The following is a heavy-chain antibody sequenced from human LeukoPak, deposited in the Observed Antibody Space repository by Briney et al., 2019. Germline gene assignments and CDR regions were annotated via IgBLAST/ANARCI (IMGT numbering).Heavy chain of an antibody. CDR2: INPSGGST. J-gene: IGHJ4*02. CDR3: ASTPGVVPAAPFDY. V-gene: IGHV1-46*01. D-gene: IGHD2-2*01. Sequence: ASVKVSCKASGYTFTSYYMHWVRQAPGQGLEWMGIINPSGGSTSYAQKFQGRVTMTRDMSTSTVYMELSSVRSEDTAVYYCASTPGVVPAAPFDYWGQGTLVTVSS. CDR1: GYTFTSYY.